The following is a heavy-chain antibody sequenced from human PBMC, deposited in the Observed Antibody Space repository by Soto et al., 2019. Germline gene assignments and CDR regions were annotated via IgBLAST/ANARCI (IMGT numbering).Heavy chain of an antibody. Sequence: SETLSLTCAVYGGSFSGYYWSCIRQPPGKGLEWIVEINHSGSTNYNPSLKSRVTISVDTSKNQFSLKLSSVTAADTAVYYCARTPHSSGWYGTYYFDYWGQGTLVTVSS. CDR1: GGSFSGYY. J-gene: IGHJ4*02. V-gene: IGHV4-34*01. D-gene: IGHD6-19*01. CDR3: ARTPHSSGWYGTYYFDY. CDR2: INHSGST.